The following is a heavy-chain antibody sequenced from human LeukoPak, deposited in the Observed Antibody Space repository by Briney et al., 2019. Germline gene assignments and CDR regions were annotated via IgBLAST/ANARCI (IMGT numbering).Heavy chain of an antibody. CDR3: TGHHQAYSRSY. CDR2: ISTDASST. J-gene: IGHJ4*02. V-gene: IGHV3-74*01. Sequence: GGSLRLSCAASRFTTSSNYMSWVRQAPGKGVVWVSRISTDASSTTYADSVKARFTISKDNANDTLYLQMNSLSAEDTSVYYCTGHHQAYSRSYWGQGTLVTVSA. D-gene: IGHD4-11*01. CDR1: RFTTSSNY.